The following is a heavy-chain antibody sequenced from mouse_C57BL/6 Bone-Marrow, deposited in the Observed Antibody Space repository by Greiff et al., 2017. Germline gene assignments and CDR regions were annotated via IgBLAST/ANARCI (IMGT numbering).Heavy chain of an antibody. CDR1: GFSLTSYA. V-gene: IGHV2-9-1*01. Sequence: VKLMESGPGLVAPSQSLSITCTVSGFSLTSYAISWVRQPPGKGLEWLGVIWTGGGTNYNSALKSRLSISKDNSKSQVFLIMNSRQTDDTARYYCARRGDYYSNCYAMDYWGQGTSVTVSS. CDR2: IWTGGGT. CDR3: ARRGDYYSNCYAMDY. D-gene: IGHD2-5*01. J-gene: IGHJ4*01.